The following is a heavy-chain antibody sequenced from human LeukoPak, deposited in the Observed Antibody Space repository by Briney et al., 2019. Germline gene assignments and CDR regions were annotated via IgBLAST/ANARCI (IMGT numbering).Heavy chain of an antibody. CDR1: GFTFSSYA. CDR2: ISSNGGST. D-gene: IGHD2-2*01. Sequence: GGSLRLSCAASGFTFSSYAMHWVRQAPGKGLEYVSAISSNGGSTYYANSVKGRFTISRDNSKNTLYLQMGSLRAEDMAVYYCARCRGLYCSSTSCSSFDYWGQGTLVTVSS. CDR3: ARCRGLYCSSTSCSSFDY. V-gene: IGHV3-64*01. J-gene: IGHJ4*02.